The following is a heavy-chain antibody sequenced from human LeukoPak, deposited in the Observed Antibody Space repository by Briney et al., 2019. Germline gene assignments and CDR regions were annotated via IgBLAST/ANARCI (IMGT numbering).Heavy chain of an antibody. Sequence: GGSLRLSCAASGFTFSSYAMSWVRQAPGKGLHWVSTISGGGGSTYYADSVKGRFTVSRDNSKNTLYLQMNSLRAEDTAIFYCAKGLGGSGSYYALDYSGPRTLVPVSS. J-gene: IGHJ4*02. CDR1: GFTFSSYA. V-gene: IGHV3-23*01. CDR3: AKGLGGSGSYYALDY. D-gene: IGHD3-10*01. CDR2: ISGGGGST.